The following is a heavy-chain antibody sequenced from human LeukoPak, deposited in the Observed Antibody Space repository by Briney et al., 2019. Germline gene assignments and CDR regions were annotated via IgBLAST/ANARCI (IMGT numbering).Heavy chain of an antibody. CDR2: IIPIFGTA. CDR1: GGTFSSYA. V-gene: IGHV1-69*05. CDR3: ARDWGLGYCSSTSCYTGYYYYMDV. Sequence: GASVKVSCKASGGTFSSYAISWVRQAPGQGLEWMGGIIPIFGTANYAQKFQGRVTITTDESTSTAYMELSSLRSEDTAVYYCARDWGLGYCSSTSCYTGYYYYMDVWGKGTTVTVSS. J-gene: IGHJ6*03. D-gene: IGHD2-2*02.